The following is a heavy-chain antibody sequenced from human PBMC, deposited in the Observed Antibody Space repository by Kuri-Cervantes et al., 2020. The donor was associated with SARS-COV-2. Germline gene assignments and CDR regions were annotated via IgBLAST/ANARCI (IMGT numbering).Heavy chain of an antibody. CDR3: APSTGDNGY. CDR1: GFTFSSYA. D-gene: IGHD7-27*01. CDR2: ISGSGGST. V-gene: IGHV3-23*01. J-gene: IGHJ4*02. Sequence: GESLKISCAASGFTFSSYAMSWVRQAPGKGLEWVSAISGSGGSTYYAGSVKGRFTISRDNSKNTLYLQMSSLRAEDMAVYYCAPSTGDNGYWGQGTLVTVSS.